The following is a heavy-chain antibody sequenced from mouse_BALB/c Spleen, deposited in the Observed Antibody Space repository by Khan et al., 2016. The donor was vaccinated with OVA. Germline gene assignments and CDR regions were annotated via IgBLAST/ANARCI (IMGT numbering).Heavy chain of an antibody. J-gene: IGHJ2*01. CDR3: ARTPGYYGSNYFDY. CDR2: ISSGGTYT. CDR1: GFTFSSYA. Sequence: EVELVESGGGLVKPGGSLQLSCAASGFTFSSYAMSWVRQTPEKRLEWVATISSGGTYTYYPDGVKGRFTISRDNAKNNLYLQLSSLRSDDTAMYYCARTPGYYGSNYFDYWGQGTTLTASS. V-gene: IGHV5-9-3*01. D-gene: IGHD1-1*01.